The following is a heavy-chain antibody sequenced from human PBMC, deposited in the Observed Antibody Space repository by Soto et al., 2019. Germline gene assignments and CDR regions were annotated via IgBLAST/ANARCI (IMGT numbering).Heavy chain of an antibody. D-gene: IGHD3-3*01. Sequence: EVQLLASGGGLVQPGGSLRLSCAASEFTFSSYSMIWVRQAPGKGQEWVSGVNGGGDITYYAESVKGRFIIARDNSKNTLYLHMPSLSARVTAVFYFAGGHFGVAMDVWGQGTRVTVSS. CDR2: VNGGGDIT. V-gene: IGHV3-23*01. J-gene: IGHJ6*02. CDR1: EFTFSSYS. CDR3: AGGHFGVAMDV.